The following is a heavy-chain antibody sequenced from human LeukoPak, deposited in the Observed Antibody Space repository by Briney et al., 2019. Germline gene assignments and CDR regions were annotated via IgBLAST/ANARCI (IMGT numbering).Heavy chain of an antibody. CDR2: ISGSGGST. CDR1: GFTFSSYA. V-gene: IGHV3-23*01. CDR3: AKGMVRGVIIPFDY. J-gene: IGHJ4*02. Sequence: SGGSLRLSCAASGFTFSSYAMSWVRQAPGKGLEWVSAISGSGGSTYYADSVKGRFTISRDNSKNTLYLQMNSLRAEDTAVYYCAKGMVRGVIIPFDYWGQGTLVTVSS. D-gene: IGHD3-10*01.